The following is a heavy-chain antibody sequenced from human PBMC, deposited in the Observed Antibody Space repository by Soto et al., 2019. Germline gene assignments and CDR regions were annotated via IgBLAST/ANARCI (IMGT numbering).Heavy chain of an antibody. V-gene: IGHV4-31*03. D-gene: IGHD1-7*01. Sequence: QVQLQESGPGLVKPSQTLSLTCTVSGGSISSGGYYWSWIRQHSGKGLEWIGYIYYSGSTYCNPSLKSRVTISVDTSKNQFSLKLSSVTAADTAVYYCARDNTALELRSDNWFDPWGQGTLVTVSS. J-gene: IGHJ5*02. CDR1: GGSISSGGYY. CDR3: ARDNTALELRSDNWFDP. CDR2: IYYSGST.